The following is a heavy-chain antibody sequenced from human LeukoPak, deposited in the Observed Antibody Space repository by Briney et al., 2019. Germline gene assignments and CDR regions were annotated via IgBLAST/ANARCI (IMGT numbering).Heavy chain of an antibody. CDR1: GFTFTSYW. Sequence: GGSLRLSCAASGFTFTSYWMHWVRQAPGKGLEWVSGISWNSGSIGYADSVKGRFTISRDNAKNSLYLQMNSLRAEDTALYYCAKGTYYYDSSGYPADYWGQGTLVTVSS. D-gene: IGHD3-22*01. CDR2: ISWNSGSI. CDR3: AKGTYYYDSSGYPADY. V-gene: IGHV3-9*01. J-gene: IGHJ4*02.